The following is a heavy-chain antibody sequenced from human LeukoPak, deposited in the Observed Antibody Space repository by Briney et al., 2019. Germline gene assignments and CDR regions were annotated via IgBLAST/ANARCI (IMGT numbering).Heavy chain of an antibody. CDR3: AREVAYFAD. D-gene: IGHD5-12*01. Sequence: GASVKVSCKASGYTFTNFYIHWVRQAPGQGLEWMGWIHPTSGDTKYAQKFQGRVTMTSDPSTTTAYVELSRLRSDDTAVYYCAREVAYFADWGQGTLVTVSS. CDR1: GYTFTNFY. CDR2: IHPTSGDT. V-gene: IGHV1-2*02. J-gene: IGHJ4*02.